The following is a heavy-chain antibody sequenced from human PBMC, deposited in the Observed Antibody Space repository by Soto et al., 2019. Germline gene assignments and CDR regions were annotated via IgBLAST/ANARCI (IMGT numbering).Heavy chain of an antibody. D-gene: IGHD3-16*01. CDR2: ISYDGSYK. CDR1: GFTFSSYG. J-gene: IGHJ4*02. Sequence: QVQLVESGGGVVQPGRSLRLSCAASGFTFSSYGMHWVRQAPGKGLEWVAVISYDGSYKYDADSVKGRFTISRDNSKNTLYLQMNSLRAEDTAVYYCAKWNGGFDYWGQGTLVTVSS. V-gene: IGHV3-30*18. CDR3: AKWNGGFDY.